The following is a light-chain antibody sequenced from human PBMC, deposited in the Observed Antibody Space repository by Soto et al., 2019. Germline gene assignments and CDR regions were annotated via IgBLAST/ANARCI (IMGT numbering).Light chain of an antibody. Sequence: EIAMTQPPTTLSVSPGERAILPCRASPSVGSNLVWYQRRPGQTPRVLIYGASTRSTGIPARFSGSGSGTDFTLTISSLEPEDFAVYYCQQYNNWPWTLGQGTKVDIK. CDR1: PSVGSN. J-gene: IGKJ1*01. CDR2: GAS. CDR3: QQYNNWPWT. V-gene: IGKV3-15*01.